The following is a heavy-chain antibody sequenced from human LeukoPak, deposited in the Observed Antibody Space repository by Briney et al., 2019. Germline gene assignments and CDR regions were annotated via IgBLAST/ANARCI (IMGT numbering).Heavy chain of an antibody. CDR3: ARARKKRWLQSMDAFDI. D-gene: IGHD5-24*01. CDR1: GGSISSYY. CDR2: IYYSGST. J-gene: IGHJ3*02. V-gene: IGHV4-59*01. Sequence: PSETLSLTCTVSGGSISSYYWSWIRQPPGKGLEWIGYIYYSGSTNYNPSLKSRVTISVDTSKNQFSLKLSSVTAADTAVYYCARARKKRWLQSMDAFDIWGQGTMVTVSS.